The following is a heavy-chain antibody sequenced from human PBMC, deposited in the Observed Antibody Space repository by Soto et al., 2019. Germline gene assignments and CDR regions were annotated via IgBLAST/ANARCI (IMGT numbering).Heavy chain of an antibody. CDR3: ARVGYGYGSLSPYFES. D-gene: IGHD3-16*01. J-gene: IGHJ4*02. CDR2: IYYSGST. CDR1: GGSISSYY. V-gene: IGHV4-59*01. Sequence: PSETLSLTCTVSGGSISSYYWSWIRQPPGKGLEWIGYIYYSGSTNYNPSLKSRVTISADTSKNQFSLKLSSVTAADTAVYYCARVGYGYGSLSPYFESGGQGTLVTFSS.